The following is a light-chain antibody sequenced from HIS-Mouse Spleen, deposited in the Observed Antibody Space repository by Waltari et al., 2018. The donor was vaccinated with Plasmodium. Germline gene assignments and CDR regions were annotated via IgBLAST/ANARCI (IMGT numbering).Light chain of an antibody. CDR2: DVS. J-gene: IGLJ1*01. CDR3: SSYTSSSTLNYV. CDR1: SSDVGGYNS. Sequence: QSALTQPASVSGSPGQSITISCPGTSSDVGGYNSVSWYQQHPGKAPKLMIYDVSNRPSGVSNRFSGSKSGNTASLTISGLQAEDEADYYCSSYTSSSTLNYVFGTGTKVTVL. V-gene: IGLV2-14*03.